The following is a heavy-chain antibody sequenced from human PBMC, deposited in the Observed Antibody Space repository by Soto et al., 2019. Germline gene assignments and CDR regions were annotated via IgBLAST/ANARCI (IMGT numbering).Heavy chain of an antibody. CDR1: GFTFSSYD. J-gene: IGHJ6*03. CDR3: ARSSLAYYYMDV. CDR2: IGTAGDT. V-gene: IGHV3-13*01. Sequence: GGSLRLSCAASGFTFSSYDMHWVRQATGKGLEWVSAIGTAGDTYYPGSVKGRFTISRENAKNSLYLQMNSLRAGDTAVYYCARSSLAYYYMDVWGKGTTVTVSS.